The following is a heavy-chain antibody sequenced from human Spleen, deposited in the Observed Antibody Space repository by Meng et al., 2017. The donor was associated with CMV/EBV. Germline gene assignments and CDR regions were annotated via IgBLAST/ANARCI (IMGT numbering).Heavy chain of an antibody. V-gene: IGHV1-2*02. D-gene: IGHD5-18*01. J-gene: IGHJ6*02. Sequence: ASVKVSCKASGYTFTAYYIHWVRQAPGQGLEWMGWINPNSGGTNYAQKFKGRVTMTRDTSISTAYMELSSLRSDDTAVYYCARDRGYSSDWDLHYNYYGMDVWGQGTTVTVSS. CDR3: ARDRGYSSDWDLHYNYYGMDV. CDR1: GYTFTAYY. CDR2: INPNSGGT.